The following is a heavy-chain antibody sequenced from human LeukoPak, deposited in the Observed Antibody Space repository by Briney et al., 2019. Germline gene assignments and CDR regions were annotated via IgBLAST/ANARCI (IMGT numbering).Heavy chain of an antibody. Sequence: PGGSLRLSCAASGFTFSSYAMSCVRQAPGKGLEWVSAISGSGGSTYYADSVKGRFTISRDNSKNTLYLQMNSLRAEDTAVYYCAKMAFYYDSSGYGTPPDYWGQGTLVTVSS. D-gene: IGHD3-22*01. CDR1: GFTFSSYA. CDR3: AKMAFYYDSSGYGTPPDY. CDR2: ISGSGGST. J-gene: IGHJ4*02. V-gene: IGHV3-23*01.